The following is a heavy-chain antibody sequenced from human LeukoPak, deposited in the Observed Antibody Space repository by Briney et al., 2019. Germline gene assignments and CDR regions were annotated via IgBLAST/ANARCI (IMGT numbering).Heavy chain of an antibody. J-gene: IGHJ3*02. CDR2: MNPNSGNT. Sequence: ASVKVSCKASGYTFTSYDIDWVRQATGQGLEWMGWMNPNSGNTGYAQKFQGRVTITRNTSISTAYMELSSLRAEDTAVYYCARAPVLLWFGEYGPRDAFDIWGQGTMVTVSS. CDR1: GYTFTSYD. D-gene: IGHD3-10*01. V-gene: IGHV1-8*03. CDR3: ARAPVLLWFGEYGPRDAFDI.